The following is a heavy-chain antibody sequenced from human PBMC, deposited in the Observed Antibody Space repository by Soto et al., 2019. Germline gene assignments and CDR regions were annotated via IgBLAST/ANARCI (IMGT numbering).Heavy chain of an antibody. CDR2: ISGSGGST. D-gene: IGHD5-12*01. CDR3: AKGYEATTNTAYDAFDI. CDR1: GFTFSSYA. J-gene: IGHJ3*02. Sequence: GGSLRLSCAASGFTFSSYAMSWVRQAPGKGLEWVSAISGSGGSTYYADSVKGRFTISRDNSKNTLYLRMNSLRAEDTAVYYCAKGYEATTNTAYDAFDIWGQGTMVTVSS. V-gene: IGHV3-23*01.